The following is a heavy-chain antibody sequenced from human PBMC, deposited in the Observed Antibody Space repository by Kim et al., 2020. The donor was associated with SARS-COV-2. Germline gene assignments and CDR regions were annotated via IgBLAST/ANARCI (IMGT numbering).Heavy chain of an antibody. Sequence: GGSLRLSCAASGFTFSGSAMHWVRQAPGKGLEWVGRIRSKPNSYATADAAPVKFRFTISRDDSKNTPYLQMHNPKTADTAVYYCTRVPVTTLVFWYAF. CDR1: GFTFSGSA. CDR3: TRVPVTTLVFWYAF. D-gene: IGHD1-1*01. J-gene: IGHJ3*01. V-gene: IGHV3-73*01. CDR2: IRSKPNSYAT.